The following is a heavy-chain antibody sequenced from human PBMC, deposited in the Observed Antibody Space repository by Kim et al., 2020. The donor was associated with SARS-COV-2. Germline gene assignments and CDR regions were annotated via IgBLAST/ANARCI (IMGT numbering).Heavy chain of an antibody. J-gene: IGHJ3*02. CDR1: GYTFTSYG. Sequence: ASVKVSCKASGYTFTSYGISWVRQAPGQGLEWMGWISAYNGNTNYAQKLQGRVTMTTDTSTSTAYMELRSLRSDDTAVYYCAREGISSSSWYRRAFDIWGQGTMVTVSS. D-gene: IGHD6-13*01. CDR2: ISAYNGNT. V-gene: IGHV1-18*01. CDR3: AREGISSSSWYRRAFDI.